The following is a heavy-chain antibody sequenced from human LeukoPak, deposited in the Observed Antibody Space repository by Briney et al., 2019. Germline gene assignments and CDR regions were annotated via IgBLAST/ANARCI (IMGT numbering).Heavy chain of an antibody. D-gene: IGHD3-22*01. CDR2: VSYDGTYK. CDR3: AKDGTSFISYYYDSSGFYDC. J-gene: IGHJ4*02. CDR1: GFTFSSYA. V-gene: IGHV3-30*04. Sequence: PGGSLRLSCSASGFTFSSYAMHWVRQAPGKGLEWVAAVSYDGTYKYYADSMKGRFTVSRDNSKNTLYLQVNTLRAEDTAVYYCAKDGTSFISYYYDSSGFYDCWGQGTLVTVSS.